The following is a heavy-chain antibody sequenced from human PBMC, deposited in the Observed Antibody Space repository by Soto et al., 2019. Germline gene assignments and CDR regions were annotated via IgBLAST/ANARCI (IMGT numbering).Heavy chain of an antibody. V-gene: IGHV3-11*05. Sequence: QVQLVESGGGLVKPGGSLRLSCAASGFTFSDYYMTWIRQAPGKGLEWISYISDSSKYTNYADSVKGRFTISRDNAKNSLYLQMDSLRADDTAVHYCARGDYSVWGSYRFDYWGRGTLVTVSS. D-gene: IGHD3-16*02. CDR2: ISDSSKYT. J-gene: IGHJ4*02. CDR3: ARGDYSVWGSYRFDY. CDR1: GFTFSDYY.